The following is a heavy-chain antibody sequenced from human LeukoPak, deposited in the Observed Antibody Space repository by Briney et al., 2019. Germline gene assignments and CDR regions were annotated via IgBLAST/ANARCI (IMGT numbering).Heavy chain of an antibody. CDR2: ISAYNGNT. Sequence: ASVKVSCKASGYTFTSYGISWVRQAPGQGLEWMGWISAYNGNTNYAQKLQGRVTMTTDTSTSTAYMELRSLRSDDTAVYYCARVEGYGGNSYYYYYMDVWGKGTTVTVSS. CDR3: ARVEGYGGNSYYYYYMDV. D-gene: IGHD4-23*01. V-gene: IGHV1-18*01. J-gene: IGHJ6*03. CDR1: GYTFTSYG.